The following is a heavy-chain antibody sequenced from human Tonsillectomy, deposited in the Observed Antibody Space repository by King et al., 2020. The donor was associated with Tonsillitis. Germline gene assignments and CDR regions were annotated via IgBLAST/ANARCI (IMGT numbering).Heavy chain of an antibody. D-gene: IGHD3-22*01. J-gene: IGHJ5*02. Sequence: VQLQESGPGLVKPSETLSLTCTVSGDSISSHYWSWIRQPPGKGLEWIGFISNTGSPYYNPSLQSRFSMSVDTSKNQFILKMTSVTAADTAVYYCARTGYYATSGYYSAWGQGALVTVSS. CDR1: GDSISSHY. CDR3: ARTGYYATSGYYSA. V-gene: IGHV4-59*11. CDR2: ISNTGSP.